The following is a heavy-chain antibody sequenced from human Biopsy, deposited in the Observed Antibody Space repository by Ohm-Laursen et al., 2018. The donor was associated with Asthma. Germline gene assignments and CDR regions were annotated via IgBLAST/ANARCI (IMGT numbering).Heavy chain of an antibody. V-gene: IGHV3-23*01. CDR3: AKDFRGIAVAGDRGFDY. Sequence: SLRLSCAAPGFTFSSSAMSWVRQAPGKGLERVSAITGSGGTTYYADSVRGRFTISRDNSKSTLFLQMDSLSDEDTAVYYCAKDFRGIAVAGDRGFDYWGQGTLVTVSS. CDR1: GFTFSSSA. J-gene: IGHJ4*02. D-gene: IGHD6-19*01. CDR2: ITGSGGTT.